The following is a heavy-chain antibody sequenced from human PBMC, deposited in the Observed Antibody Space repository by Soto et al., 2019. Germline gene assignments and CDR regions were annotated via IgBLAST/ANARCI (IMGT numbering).Heavy chain of an antibody. J-gene: IGHJ6*02. CDR1: GFTVSSNY. CDR3: GLVLRVWTAPYGMDV. CDR2: IYSGGST. V-gene: IGHV3-53*01. D-gene: IGHD2-21*02. Sequence: PGGSLRLSCAASGFTVSSNYMSWVRQAPGKGLEWVSVIYSGGSTYYADSVKGRFTISRDNSKNTLYLQMNSLRAEDTAVYYCGLVLRVWTAPYGMDVWGQGTTVTVFS.